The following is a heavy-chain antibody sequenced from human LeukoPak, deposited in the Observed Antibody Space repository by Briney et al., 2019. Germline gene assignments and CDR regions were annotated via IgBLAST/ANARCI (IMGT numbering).Heavy chain of an antibody. Sequence: PSETLSLTCTVSGGSISSYYWSWIRQPPGKGLEWIGEINHSGSTNYNPSLKSRVTISVDTSKNQFSLKLSSVTAADTAVYYCARHQLTLDYWGQGTLVTVSS. V-gene: IGHV4-34*01. CDR2: INHSGST. CDR3: ARHQLTLDY. CDR1: GGSISSYY. D-gene: IGHD4/OR15-4a*01. J-gene: IGHJ4*02.